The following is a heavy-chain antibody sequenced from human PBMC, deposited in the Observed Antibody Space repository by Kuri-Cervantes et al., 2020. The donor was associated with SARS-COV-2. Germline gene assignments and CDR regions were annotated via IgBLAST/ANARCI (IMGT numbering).Heavy chain of an antibody. V-gene: IGHV3-48*04. Sequence: GGSLRLSCAVSGFTFSNYGMNWVRQAPGKGLEWVAHINSISSNIGYADSVKGRFTISRDNAKNSLYLQMNSLRADDTALYYCARDQGWLDPWWFDPWGQGTLVTVSS. CDR1: GFTFSNYG. D-gene: IGHD6-19*01. CDR2: INSISSNI. CDR3: ARDQGWLDPWWFDP. J-gene: IGHJ5*02.